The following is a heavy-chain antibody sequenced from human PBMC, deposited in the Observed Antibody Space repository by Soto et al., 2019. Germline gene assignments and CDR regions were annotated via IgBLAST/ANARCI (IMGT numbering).Heavy chain of an antibody. V-gene: IGHV1-46*01. CDR1: GYTFTSYN. J-gene: IGHJ5*02. Sequence: QVQLVQYGAEVKKPGASVKVSCKASGYTFTSYNMHWVRQAPGQGLEWVGMINPLGFSTTYAQKFRERVTITRYPPTTTVEGELTTLVSTAAAVYFCERAAGRSGELNGFTPWGEGALVTVSP. D-gene: IGHD1-7*01. CDR3: ERAAGRSGELNGFTP. CDR2: INPLGFST.